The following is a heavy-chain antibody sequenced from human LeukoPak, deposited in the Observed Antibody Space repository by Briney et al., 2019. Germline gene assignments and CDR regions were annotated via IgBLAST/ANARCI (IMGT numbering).Heavy chain of an antibody. CDR1: GGSVSSGGFY. CDR3: ARGRREWLVLFDYYGMDV. D-gene: IGHD6-19*01. J-gene: IGHJ6*02. Sequence: SETLSLTCTVSGGSVSSGGFYWTWIRQPPGKGLEWIGYIYYSGSTNYIPSLRSRLTISVDTSKNQFSLKLSSVTAADTAVYYCARGRREWLVLFDYYGMDVWGQGTTVTVSS. CDR2: IYYSGST. V-gene: IGHV4-61*08.